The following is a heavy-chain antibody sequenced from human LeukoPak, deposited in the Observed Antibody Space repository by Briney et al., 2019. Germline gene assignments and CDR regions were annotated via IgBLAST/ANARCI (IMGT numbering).Heavy chain of an antibody. CDR3: ARDMPGTNYGAFDI. V-gene: IGHV3-48*01. CDR2: ISRSSNSI. Sequence: GGSLRLSCAASGFTFSDHSMNWVRQAPGNGLEWVSYISRSSNSIYYADSVKGRFTISRDNAKKSLYPQMNSLRAEDTAVFYCARDMPGTNYGAFDIWGQGTMVTVSS. CDR1: GFTFSDHS. D-gene: IGHD1-1*01. J-gene: IGHJ3*02.